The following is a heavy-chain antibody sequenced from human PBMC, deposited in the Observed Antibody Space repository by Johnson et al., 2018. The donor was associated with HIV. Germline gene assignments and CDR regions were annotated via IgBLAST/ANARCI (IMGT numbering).Heavy chain of an antibody. CDR1: GFTFNSYG. J-gene: IGHJ3*02. CDR2: ISYDGNNK. CDR3: AKVYGFDYGDYYDAFDI. Sequence: QVQLVESGGGLVKPGGSLRLSCAASGFTFNSYGMHWVRQAPGKGLEWVAVISYDGNNKYYADSVTGRFTFSRDNSKNTLYLQMNSLRAEDTAVYYCAKVYGFDYGDYYDAFDIWGQGTMVTVSS. D-gene: IGHD4-17*01. V-gene: IGHV3-30*18.